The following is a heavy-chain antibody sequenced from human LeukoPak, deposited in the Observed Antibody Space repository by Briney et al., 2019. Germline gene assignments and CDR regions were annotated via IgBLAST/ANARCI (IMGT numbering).Heavy chain of an antibody. V-gene: IGHV4-39*01. Sequence: SETLSLTCTVSGGSISSSSYYWGWIRQPPGKGLEWIGSIYYSGSTYYNPSLKSRVTISVDTSKNQFSLKLSSVTAVDTAVYYCASADYGDYGGYYWGQGTLVTVSS. CDR3: ASADYGDYGGYY. CDR2: IYYSGST. D-gene: IGHD4-17*01. J-gene: IGHJ4*02. CDR1: GGSISSSSYY.